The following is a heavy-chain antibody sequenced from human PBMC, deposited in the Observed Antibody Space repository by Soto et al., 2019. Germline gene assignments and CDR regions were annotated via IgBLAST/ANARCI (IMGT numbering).Heavy chain of an antibody. D-gene: IGHD4-17*01. CDR1: GFTFSSYA. CDR3: AKDHDYGDYYYYYGMDV. CDR2: ISYDGSNK. Sequence: VQLLESGGGLVQPGGSLRLSCAASGFTFSSYAMSWVRQAPGKGLEWVAVISYDGSNKYYADSVKGRFTISRDNSKNTLYLQMNSLRAEDTAVYYCAKDHDYGDYYYYYGMDVWGQGTTVTVSS. V-gene: IGHV3-30*18. J-gene: IGHJ6*02.